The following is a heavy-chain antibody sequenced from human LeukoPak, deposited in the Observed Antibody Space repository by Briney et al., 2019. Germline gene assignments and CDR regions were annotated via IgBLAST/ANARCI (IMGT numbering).Heavy chain of an antibody. CDR3: ARALGSNWADAFDI. Sequence: GGSLRLSCAASGFTFSSYSMNWVRQAPGKGLEWVSSISSSSSYIYYADSVKGRFTISRDNAKNSLYLQMNSLRAEDTAVYYCARALGSNWADAFDIWGQGTMVTVSS. J-gene: IGHJ3*02. D-gene: IGHD7-27*01. CDR2: ISSSSSYI. CDR1: GFTFSSYS. V-gene: IGHV3-21*01.